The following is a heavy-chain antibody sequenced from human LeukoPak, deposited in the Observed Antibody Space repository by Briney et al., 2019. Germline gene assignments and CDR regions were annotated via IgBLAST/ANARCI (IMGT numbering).Heavy chain of an antibody. Sequence: GGSLRLSCAASGFTFTDFYMTWIRQAPGKGLQWVAYISDSGTTVDYADSVKGRFSISRDNTENCLYLQMNSLRVEDTGFYYCARDVGADFWGQGTLVTVSS. J-gene: IGHJ4*02. V-gene: IGHV3-11*04. D-gene: IGHD1-26*01. CDR1: GFTFTDFY. CDR2: ISDSGTTV. CDR3: ARDVGADF.